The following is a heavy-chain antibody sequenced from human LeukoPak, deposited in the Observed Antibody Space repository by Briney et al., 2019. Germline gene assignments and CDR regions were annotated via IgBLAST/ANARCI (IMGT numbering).Heavy chain of an antibody. D-gene: IGHD2-15*01. V-gene: IGHV3-48*03. CDR2: ISNGGSVI. CDR1: GFTLSSYE. Sequence: PGGSLRLSCAASGFTLSSYEMNWVRQAPGKGLEWVSYISNGGSVIYYADSVKGRFTISRDNAKNTLYLQMNSLRAEDTAVYYCATDRVGQGVGDYWGQGSLVTVSS. CDR3: ATDRVGQGVGDY. J-gene: IGHJ4*02.